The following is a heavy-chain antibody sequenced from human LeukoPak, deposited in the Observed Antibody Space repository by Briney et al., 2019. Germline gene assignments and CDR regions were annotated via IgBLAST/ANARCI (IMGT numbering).Heavy chain of an antibody. V-gene: IGHV3-48*01. CDR1: GFTFSSYE. J-gene: IGHJ3*02. CDR3: ASPTVRYNWNYDHAFDI. Sequence: GGSLRLSCAASGFTFSSYEMNWVRQAPGKGLEWVSYISSSSSTIYYADPVKGRFTISRDNAKNSLYLQMNSLRAEDTAVYYCASPTVRYNWNYDHAFDIWGQGTMVTVSS. CDR2: ISSSSSTI. D-gene: IGHD1-7*01.